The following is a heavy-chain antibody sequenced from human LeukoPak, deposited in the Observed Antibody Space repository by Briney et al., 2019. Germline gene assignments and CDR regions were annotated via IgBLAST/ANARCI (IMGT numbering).Heavy chain of an antibody. D-gene: IGHD4-23*01. CDR1: GYTFNRYY. CDR3: ARSMTTVVTPFDSGPFDY. J-gene: IGHJ4*02. V-gene: IGHV1-46*02. CDR2: INPSGGST. Sequence: GASVKVSCKASGYTFNRYYMHWVRQAPGQGLEWMGIINPSGGSTNYAQKFQGRVTMTRDTSTSTIYMELSSLRFEDTAVYYRARSMTTVVTPFDSGPFDYWGQGTLVTVSS.